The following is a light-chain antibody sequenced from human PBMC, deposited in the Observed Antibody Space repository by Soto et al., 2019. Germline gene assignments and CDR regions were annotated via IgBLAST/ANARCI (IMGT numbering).Light chain of an antibody. J-gene: IGKJ2*01. V-gene: IGKV3-20*01. CDR3: QQYGSSPT. Sequence: EIVVTQSPGTLSLSPGERATLSCRASQSVSSSYLAWYQQKPGQAPRLLIYGASSRATGIPDRFSGSGSGTDFTLIISRLEPEDFVVYYCQQYGSSPTFGQGTKLEIK. CDR2: GAS. CDR1: QSVSSSY.